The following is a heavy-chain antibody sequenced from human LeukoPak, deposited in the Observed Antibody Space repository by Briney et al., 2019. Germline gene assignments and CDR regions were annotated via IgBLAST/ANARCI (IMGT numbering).Heavy chain of an antibody. D-gene: IGHD3-9*01. J-gene: IGHJ2*01. Sequence: PGGSLRLSCAASGFTFSSYWMSWVRQPPGKGLEWIGEIYHSGSTNYNPSLKSRVTISVDKSKNQFSLKLSSVTAADTAVYYCARAPVSYFALDLWGRGTLVTVSS. CDR1: GFTFSSYW. CDR3: ARAPVSYFALDL. CDR2: IYHSGST. V-gene: IGHV4-4*02.